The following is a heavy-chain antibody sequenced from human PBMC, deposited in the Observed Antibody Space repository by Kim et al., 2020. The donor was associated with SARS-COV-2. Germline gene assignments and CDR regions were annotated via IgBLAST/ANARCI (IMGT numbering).Heavy chain of an antibody. V-gene: IGHV1-8*01. Sequence: ASVKVSCKASGYTFTSFDLNWVRQATGQGLEWVGWMNPNSGNTGSAQKFQGRLTMTRSTSITTAYMELSSLRSEDTAVYYCARRNTVTTRTLDYWGQGTLVTVSS. CDR1: GYTFTSFD. J-gene: IGHJ4*02. CDR3: ARRNTVTTRTLDY. D-gene: IGHD4-17*01. CDR2: MNPNSGNT.